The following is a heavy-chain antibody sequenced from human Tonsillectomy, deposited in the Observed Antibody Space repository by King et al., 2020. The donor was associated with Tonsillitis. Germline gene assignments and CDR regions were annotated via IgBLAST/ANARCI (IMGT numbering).Heavy chain of an antibody. CDR3: AREGLWFGELLLRYFDY. V-gene: IGHV4-38-2*02. Sequence: VQLQESGPGLVKPSETLSLTCTVSGYSISSDYFWGWLRQPPGKGLEWIGSLYHSGSTYYNPSLKSRVTISVDTSKNQFSLRLGSVTAADTAVYYCAREGLWFGELLLRYFDYWGQGTLVTVSS. J-gene: IGHJ4*02. D-gene: IGHD3-10*01. CDR2: LYHSGST. CDR1: GYSISSDYF.